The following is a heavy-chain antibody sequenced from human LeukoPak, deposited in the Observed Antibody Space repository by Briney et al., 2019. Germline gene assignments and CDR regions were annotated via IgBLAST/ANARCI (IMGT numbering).Heavy chain of an antibody. CDR2: ISAGNGNT. D-gene: IGHD6-19*01. Sequence: ASVKVSFKASGYTFTSYAMHWVRQAPGQRLEWMGWISAGNGNTKYSQKFQGRVTITRDTSASTAYMEMSSLRSEDTAVYYCARVDRSGWLGLDYWGQGTLVTVSS. V-gene: IGHV1-3*01. CDR1: GYTFTSYA. CDR3: ARVDRSGWLGLDY. J-gene: IGHJ4*02.